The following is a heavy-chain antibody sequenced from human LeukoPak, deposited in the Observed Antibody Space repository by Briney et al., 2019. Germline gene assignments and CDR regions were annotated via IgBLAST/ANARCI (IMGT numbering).Heavy chain of an antibody. CDR1: GGSISSYY. J-gene: IGHJ4*02. D-gene: IGHD3/OR15-3a*01. CDR2: AYYSGSA. CDR3: ARFRTLYPGMAIN. V-gene: IGHV4-39*07. Sequence: SETPSLTCTVSGGSISSYYWGWIRQPPGKELEWIGSAYYSGSASYNPSLKSRLTISVDTSKSQFSLHLTSVTTADTAVYYCARFRTLYPGMAINWGQGSLVIVSS.